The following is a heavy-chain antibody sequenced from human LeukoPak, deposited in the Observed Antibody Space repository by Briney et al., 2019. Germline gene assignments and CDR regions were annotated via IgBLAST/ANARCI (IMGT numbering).Heavy chain of an antibody. CDR2: ISAYSGKT. CDR1: GYTFSNYG. Sequence: ASVKVSCKASGYTFSNYGITWVRQAPGQGLEWMGWISAYSGKTNSAQKLQGRVTFTTDTSTSTAYMELRSLRFDDTAVYYCVRLTAYSGYVLMGFEYWGQGTLGPGSS. CDR3: VRLTAYSGYVLMGFEY. V-gene: IGHV1-18*01. J-gene: IGHJ4*02. D-gene: IGHD5-12*01.